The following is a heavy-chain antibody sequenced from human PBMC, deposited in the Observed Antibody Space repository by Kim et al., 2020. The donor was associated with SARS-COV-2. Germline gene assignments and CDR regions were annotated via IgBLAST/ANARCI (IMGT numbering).Heavy chain of an antibody. CDR3: ARVAHPNVLLWFGEHPSEEYYFDY. J-gene: IGHJ4*02. V-gene: IGHV3-11*05. CDR1: GFTFSDYY. D-gene: IGHD3-10*01. CDR2: ISSSSSYT. Sequence: GGSLRLSCAASGFTFSDYYMSWIRQAPGKGLEWVSYISSSSSYTNYADSVKGRFTISRDNTKKSLYLQMNSLSAEDTAVYYCARVAHPNVLLWFGEHPSEEYYFDYWGQGTLVTVSS.